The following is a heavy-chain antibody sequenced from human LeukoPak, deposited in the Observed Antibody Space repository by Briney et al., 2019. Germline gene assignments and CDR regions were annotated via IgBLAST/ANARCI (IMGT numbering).Heavy chain of an antibody. CDR1: GFTFRNFA. J-gene: IGHJ5*02. CDR2: LSHGGTRT. D-gene: IGHD1-26*01. CDR3: AKDIELFMS. V-gene: IGHV3-23*01. Sequence: QSGGSLRLSCAASGFTFRNFAMSWVRQAPGKGLEWVSSLSHGGTRTFYAASVKGRFTISRDDSNSTLFLQMDNLRVEDTATYYCAKDIELFMSWGQGTLVIVSS.